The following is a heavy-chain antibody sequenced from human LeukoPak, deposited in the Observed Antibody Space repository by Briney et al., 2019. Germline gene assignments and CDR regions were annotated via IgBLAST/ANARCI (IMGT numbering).Heavy chain of an antibody. CDR3: ARDPYSRGFAAFDV. J-gene: IGHJ3*01. CDR2: IKEDGSEK. CDR1: GFTFNTYW. D-gene: IGHD6-19*01. Sequence: GGSLRLSCTASGFTFNTYWMTWVRQAPGQGLEWVANIKEDGSEKVYVDSLKGRFTISRDNAKNALFLQMNSLRVEDTAVYYCARDPYSRGFAAFDVWGQGTMVTVSS. V-gene: IGHV3-7*04.